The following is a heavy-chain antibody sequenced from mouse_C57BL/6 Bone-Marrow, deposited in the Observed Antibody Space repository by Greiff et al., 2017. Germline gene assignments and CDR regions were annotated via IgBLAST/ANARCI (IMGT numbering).Heavy chain of an antibody. CDR1: GYTFTSYG. CDR3: ARSGYDYDGDAMDY. J-gene: IGHJ4*01. Sequence: EVQRVESGAELVRPGSSVKMSCKTSGYTFTSYGINWVKQRPGQGLEWIGYIYIGNGYTEYNEKFKGKATLTSDTSSSTAYMQLSSLTSEDSAIYFCARSGYDYDGDAMDYWGQGTSVTVSS. CDR2: IYIGNGYT. V-gene: IGHV1-58*01. D-gene: IGHD2-4*01.